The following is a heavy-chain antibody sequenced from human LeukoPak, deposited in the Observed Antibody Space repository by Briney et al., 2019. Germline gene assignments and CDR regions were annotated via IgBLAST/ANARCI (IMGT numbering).Heavy chain of an antibody. V-gene: IGHV3-48*03. Sequence: GGSLRLSCAASGFAFSNYEMNWARQAPGKGLEWVSYISSSSGDTIYYADSVKGGFTICKDNEKNSFYQKMSSMRAEETAVYYCARFTSGWYYFDHWGQGTLVTVSS. D-gene: IGHD6-19*01. CDR2: ISSSSGDTI. CDR3: ARFTSGWYYFDH. J-gene: IGHJ4*02. CDR1: GFAFSNYE.